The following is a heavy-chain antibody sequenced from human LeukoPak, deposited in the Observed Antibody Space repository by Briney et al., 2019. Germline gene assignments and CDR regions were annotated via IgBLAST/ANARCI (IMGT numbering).Heavy chain of an antibody. D-gene: IGHD2-2*01. CDR2: VYYSGST. CDR3: ASSPRLTTSWFLFDS. CDR1: GDSFSNYY. Sequence: PSETRSLTCSVSGDSFSNYYWTWIRQPPGKGLEWIGYVYYSGSTNYNPSLKTRLHLSVDTSKNRFSLKLSSVTAADTAVYYCASSPRLTTSWFLFDSWGHGTLVTVSS. J-gene: IGHJ5*01. V-gene: IGHV4-59*08.